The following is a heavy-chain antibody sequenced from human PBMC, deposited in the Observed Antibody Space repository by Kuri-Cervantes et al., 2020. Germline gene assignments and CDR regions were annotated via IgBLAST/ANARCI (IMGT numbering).Heavy chain of an antibody. V-gene: IGHV1-58*01. CDR1: GFTFTSSA. Sequence: SVKVSCKASGFTFTSSAVQWVRQARGQRLEWIGWIVVGSGNTNYAQKFQERVTITRDMSTSTAYMELCSLRSEDTAVYYCARGGVAGNDAFDIWGQGTMVTVSS. J-gene: IGHJ3*02. D-gene: IGHD6-19*01. CDR3: ARGGVAGNDAFDI. CDR2: IVVGSGNT.